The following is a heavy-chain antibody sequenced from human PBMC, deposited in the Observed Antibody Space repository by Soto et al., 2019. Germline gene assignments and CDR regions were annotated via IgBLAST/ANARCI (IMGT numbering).Heavy chain of an antibody. CDR3: ARARMVRGVIYYYGMDV. D-gene: IGHD3-10*01. Sequence: QVQLQESGPGLVKSSQTLSLTCAVSGGSISSGGNYWSWIRQHPGKGLEWIGYIYYSGSTYYNPSLKSRVTISVDTSKTQFSLKLSPVTAADTAVYYCARARMVRGVIYYYGMDVWGQGTTVTVSS. CDR1: GGSISSGGNY. V-gene: IGHV4-31*11. J-gene: IGHJ6*02. CDR2: IYYSGST.